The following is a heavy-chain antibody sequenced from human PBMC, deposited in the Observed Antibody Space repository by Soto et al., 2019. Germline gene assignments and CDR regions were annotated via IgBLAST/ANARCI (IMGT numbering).Heavy chain of an antibody. CDR1: GFTFSSYA. CDR2: ISGSGGST. J-gene: IGHJ3*02. V-gene: IGHV3-23*01. CDR3: AKDRGYCTNGVCYDAFYI. Sequence: EVQLLESGGGLVQPGGSLRLSCAASGFTFSSYAMSWVRQAPGKGLEWVSAISGSGGSTYYADSVKGRFTISRDNSKNTLYLQMNSLRAEDTAVYYCAKDRGYCTNGVCYDAFYIWGQGTMVTVSS. D-gene: IGHD2-8*01.